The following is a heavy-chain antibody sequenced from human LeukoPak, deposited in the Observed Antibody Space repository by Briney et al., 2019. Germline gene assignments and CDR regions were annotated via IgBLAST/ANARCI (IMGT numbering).Heavy chain of an antibody. D-gene: IGHD6-19*01. J-gene: IGHJ4*02. CDR1: GGAISSYH. V-gene: IGHV4-4*07. CDR3: ARRSPPGYSSGWTHEGHFDY. Sequence: SETLSLTCTVSGGAISSYHWSWIRQPAGKGLEWIGRIYTSGITNYNPSLKSRVTMSVDTSKNQFSLKLSSVTAADTAVYYCARRSPPGYSSGWTHEGHFDYWGQGTLVTVSS. CDR2: IYTSGIT.